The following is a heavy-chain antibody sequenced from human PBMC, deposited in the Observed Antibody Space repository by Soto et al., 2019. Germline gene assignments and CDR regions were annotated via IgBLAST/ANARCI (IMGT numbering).Heavy chain of an antibody. J-gene: IGHJ4*02. CDR2: IIPIFGTA. Sequence: ASVKVSCKASGGTFSSYAISWVRQAPGQGLEWMGGIIPIFGTANYAQKFQGRVTITADESTSTAYMELSSLRSEDTAVYYCARDLTRGYSYGRFDYWGQGTLVTVSS. CDR1: GGTFSSYA. D-gene: IGHD5-18*01. V-gene: IGHV1-69*13. CDR3: ARDLTRGYSYGRFDY.